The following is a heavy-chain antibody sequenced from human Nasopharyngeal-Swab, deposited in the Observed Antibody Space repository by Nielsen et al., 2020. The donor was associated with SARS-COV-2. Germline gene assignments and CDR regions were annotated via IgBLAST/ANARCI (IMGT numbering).Heavy chain of an antibody. V-gene: IGHV6-1*01. Sequence: SQTLSLTCAISGDSVSSNSAAWNWIRQSPSRGLEWLGRTYYRSKWYNDYAVSVKSRITINPDTTKNQFSLQLNSVTPEDTAVYYCARDRVPQSFLTYNYGSGCYDYWGQGTLVTVSS. CDR3: ARDRVPQSFLTYNYGSGCYDY. J-gene: IGHJ4*02. CDR1: GDSVSSNSAA. CDR2: TYYRSKWYN. D-gene: IGHD3-10*01.